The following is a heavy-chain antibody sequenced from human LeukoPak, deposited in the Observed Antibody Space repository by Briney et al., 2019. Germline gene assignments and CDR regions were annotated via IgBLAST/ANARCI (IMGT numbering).Heavy chain of an antibody. V-gene: IGHV3-30*18. Sequence: GGSLRLSCAASGSTFSSYGMHWVRQAPGKGLEWVAVISSDGSKNDYANSVKGRFTISRDNSKNTLYLQMNSLRAEDTAVYYCAKDGPPTVTRGSFDYWGQGTLVTVSS. D-gene: IGHD4-11*01. CDR3: AKDGPPTVTRGSFDY. CDR1: GSTFSSYG. J-gene: IGHJ4*02. CDR2: ISSDGSKN.